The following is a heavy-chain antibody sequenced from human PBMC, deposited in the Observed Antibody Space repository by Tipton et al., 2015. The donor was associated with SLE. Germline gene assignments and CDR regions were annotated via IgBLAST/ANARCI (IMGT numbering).Heavy chain of an antibody. J-gene: IGHJ6*02. CDR3: AKDRERGQITIFGVVIDYYYGMDV. CDR1: GFTFSSYG. V-gene: IGHV3-30*02. D-gene: IGHD3-3*01. Sequence: GSLRLSCAASGFTFSSYGMHWVRQAPGKGLEWVAFIRYDGSNKYYADSVKGRFTISRDNSKNTLYLQMNSLRAEDTAVYYCAKDRERGQITIFGVVIDYYYGMDVWGQGTTVTVSS. CDR2: IRYDGSNK.